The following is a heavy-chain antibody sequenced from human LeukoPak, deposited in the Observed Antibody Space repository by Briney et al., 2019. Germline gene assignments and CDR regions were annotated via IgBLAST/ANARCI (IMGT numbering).Heavy chain of an antibody. CDR1: GFTFSSYS. D-gene: IGHD1-14*01. Sequence: GGSLRLSCAASGFTFSSYSMNWVRQAPGKGLEWVSYTSSSSSTIYYADSVKGRFTISRDNAKNSLYLQMNSLRAEDTAVYYCAKSRAPTAAPSAFHFWGQGTMVTVSS. CDR3: AKSRAPTAAPSAFHF. V-gene: IGHV3-48*01. J-gene: IGHJ3*01. CDR2: TSSSSSTI.